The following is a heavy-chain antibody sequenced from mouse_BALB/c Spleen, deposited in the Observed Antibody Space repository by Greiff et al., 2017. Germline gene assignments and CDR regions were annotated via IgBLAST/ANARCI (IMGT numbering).Heavy chain of an antibody. V-gene: IGHV5-9-3*01. CDR2: ISSGGSYT. CDR3: ARQEDYYSFDY. J-gene: IGHJ2*01. CDR1: GFTFSSYA. D-gene: IGHD1-1*01. Sequence: EVQGVESGGGLVKPGGSLKLSCAASGFTFSSYAMSWVRQTPEKRLEWVATISSGGSYTYYPDSVKGRFTISRDNAKNTLYLQMSSLRSEDTAMYYCARQEDYYSFDYWGQGTTLTVSS.